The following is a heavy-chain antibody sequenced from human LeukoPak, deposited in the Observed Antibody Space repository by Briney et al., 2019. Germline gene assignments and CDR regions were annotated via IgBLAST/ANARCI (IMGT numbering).Heavy chain of an antibody. J-gene: IGHJ6*02. CDR2: IIPIFGTA. Sequence: SVKVSCKASGGTFSIYAISWVRQAPGQGLEWMGGIIPIFGTANYAQKFQGRVTITADESTSTAYMELSSLRSEDTAVYYCARGRYSSSINSMDVWGQGTTVTVSS. V-gene: IGHV1-69*13. CDR3: ARGRYSSSINSMDV. CDR1: GGTFSIYA. D-gene: IGHD6-6*01.